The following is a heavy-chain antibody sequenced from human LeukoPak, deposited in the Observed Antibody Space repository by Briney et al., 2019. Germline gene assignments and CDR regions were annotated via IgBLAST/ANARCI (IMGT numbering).Heavy chain of an antibody. J-gene: IGHJ4*02. V-gene: IGHV3-30*04. D-gene: IGHD6-13*01. Sequence: GGSLRLSCAASGFTFSGYPIHWVRQAPGKGLEWVAVISYDGSNKYYADSVKGRFTISRDNSKNTLYLQMNSLRAEDTAVYYCAPYSSSWLDYWGQGTLVTVSS. CDR3: APYSSSWLDY. CDR1: GFTFSGYP. CDR2: ISYDGSNK.